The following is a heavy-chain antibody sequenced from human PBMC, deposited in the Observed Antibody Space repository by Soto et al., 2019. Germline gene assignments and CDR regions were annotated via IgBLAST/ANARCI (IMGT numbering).Heavy chain of an antibody. D-gene: IGHD6-13*01. Sequence: QVQLVQSGAEVKKPGASVKVSCKASGYTFINYHMHWVRQAPGLGLEWMGTINLSDGGATYTQRFQGRVTMTRATSTGTGYMELSSLRSEDTAVYYCASEFTGTAYFDLWGRGTLVTVSS. CDR3: ASEFTGTAYFDL. J-gene: IGHJ2*01. CDR2: INLSDGGA. CDR1: GYTFINYH. V-gene: IGHV1-46*01.